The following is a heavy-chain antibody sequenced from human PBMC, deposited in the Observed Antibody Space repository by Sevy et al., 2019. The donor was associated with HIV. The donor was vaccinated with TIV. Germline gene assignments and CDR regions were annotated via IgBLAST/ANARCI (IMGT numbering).Heavy chain of an antibody. CDR1: GFTFTSDA. D-gene: IGHD2-21*01. Sequence: GGSLRLSCAASGFTFTSDAMTWVLQAPGKGLEWVSVISGSGDTTYYADSVKGRFCISRDNSKNSLFLQMNSLRAEDTAVYYCARAGPLGDLDHFDRSGQGTLVTVSS. CDR2: ISGSGDTT. J-gene: IGHJ4*02. V-gene: IGHV3-23*01. CDR3: ARAGPLGDLDHFDR.